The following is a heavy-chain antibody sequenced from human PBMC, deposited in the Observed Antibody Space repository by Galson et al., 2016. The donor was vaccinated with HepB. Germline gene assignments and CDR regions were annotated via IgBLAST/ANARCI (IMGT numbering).Heavy chain of an antibody. CDR1: GFNFKTYW. V-gene: IGHV3-7*01. Sequence: SLRLSCAASGFNFKTYWMSWVRQAPGKGMEWVANIKGDEIEKYYVDSVRGRFTISRGNAKNSLSLQINSLRVDDTAMYYCARDRWALGGWSLDSWGQGTQVIVST. CDR2: IKGDEIEK. D-gene: IGHD6-19*01. CDR3: ARDRWALGGWSLDS. J-gene: IGHJ4*02.